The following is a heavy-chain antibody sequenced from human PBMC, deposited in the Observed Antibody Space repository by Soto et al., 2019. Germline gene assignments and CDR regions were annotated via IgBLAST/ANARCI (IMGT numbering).Heavy chain of an antibody. Sequence: ASVKVSCKASGYNFTSYGISWVRQAPGQGLEWMGWISPHNDRTKYSRRFQDRVTMTTETPTSTVYMELGSLRSDDTAVYYCARDLYYSSGRYFDHDAFDIWGQGTVVTVSS. J-gene: IGHJ3*02. D-gene: IGHD6-19*01. V-gene: IGHV1-18*01. CDR2: ISPHNDRT. CDR3: ARDLYYSSGRYFDHDAFDI. CDR1: GYNFTSYG.